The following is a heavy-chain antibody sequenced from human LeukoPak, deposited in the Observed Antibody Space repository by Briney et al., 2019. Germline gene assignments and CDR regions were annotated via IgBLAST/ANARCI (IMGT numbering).Heavy chain of an antibody. D-gene: IGHD3-10*01. CDR3: ARVKAGDTMVRVVRRYYYYYYMDV. J-gene: IGHJ6*03. Sequence: SETLSLTCTVSGGSISSSSYYWGWIRQPPGKGLEWIGSIYYSGSTYYNPSLKSRVTISVDTSKNQFSLKLSSVTAADTAVYYCARVKAGDTMVRVVRRYYYYYYMDVWGKGTTVTVSS. V-gene: IGHV4-39*07. CDR1: GGSISSSSYY. CDR2: IYYSGST.